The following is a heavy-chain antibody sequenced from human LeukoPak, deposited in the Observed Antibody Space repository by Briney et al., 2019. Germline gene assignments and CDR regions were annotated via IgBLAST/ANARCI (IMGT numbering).Heavy chain of an antibody. V-gene: IGHV4-31*03. CDR2: IYYSGST. Sequence: SQTLFLTCTVSGGSISSGGHYWSWIRQHPGKGLEWIGYIYYSGSTYYNPSLKSRVTISVDTSKNQFSLKLSSVTAADTAVYYCARVVYDSSGYYLGVGPLDYWGQGTLVTVSS. J-gene: IGHJ4*02. CDR1: GGSISSGGHY. D-gene: IGHD3-22*01. CDR3: ARVVYDSSGYYLGVGPLDY.